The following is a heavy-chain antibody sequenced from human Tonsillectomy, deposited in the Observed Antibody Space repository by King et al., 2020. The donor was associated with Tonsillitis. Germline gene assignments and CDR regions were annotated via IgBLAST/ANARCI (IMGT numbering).Heavy chain of an antibody. D-gene: IGHD3-10*01. J-gene: IGHJ5*02. CDR2: IRGDGGET. CDR3: AKDEVLGSGSCVS. V-gene: IGHV3-74*01. CDR1: GFTFTTSW. Sequence: VQLVESGGGLVQPGGSLRVSCAASGFTFTTSWMHWVRQAPGKGLVWVARIRGDGGETNYADSVKGRFSISRDNAKNTLYLQMISLRAEDTAIYYCAKDEVLGSGSCVSWGQGTLVTVSS.